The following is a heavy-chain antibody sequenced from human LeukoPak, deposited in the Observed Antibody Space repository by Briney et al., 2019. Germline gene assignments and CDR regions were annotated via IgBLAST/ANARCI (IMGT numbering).Heavy chain of an antibody. CDR1: GYTFTSYD. Sequence: ASEKLSCRASGYTFTSYDINWVRQATGQGREWMGWMNPNSGNTGYAQKFEGRVTMTRNTSISTAYMELSSLRSEDTAVYYCARGGFGYNPLDYWGQGTLVTVSS. J-gene: IGHJ4*02. CDR2: MNPNSGNT. CDR3: ARGGFGYNPLDY. V-gene: IGHV1-8*01. D-gene: IGHD5-24*01.